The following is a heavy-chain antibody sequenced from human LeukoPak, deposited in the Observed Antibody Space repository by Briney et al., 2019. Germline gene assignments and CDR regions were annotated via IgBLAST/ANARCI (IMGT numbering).Heavy chain of an antibody. CDR2: IYYSGST. CDR3: ARVLRGGLEYFDY. J-gene: IGHJ4*02. V-gene: IGHV4-59*12. CDR1: GGSISSYY. Sequence: SETLSPTCTVSGGSISSYYWSWIRQPPGKGLEWIGYIYYSGSTNYNPSLKSRVTISVDKSKNQFSLKLSSVTAADTAVYYCARVLRGGLEYFDYWGQGTLVTVSS.